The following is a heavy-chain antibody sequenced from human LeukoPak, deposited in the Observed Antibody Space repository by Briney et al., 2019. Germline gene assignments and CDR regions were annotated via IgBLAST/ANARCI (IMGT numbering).Heavy chain of an antibody. Sequence: ASVKVSCKVSGYTLTELSMHWVRQAPGQGLEWMGWINPNSGGTNYAQKFQGRVTMTRDTSISTAYMELSRLRSDDTAVYYCARDSWYYDSSGYPTAWGQGTTVTVSS. CDR2: INPNSGGT. CDR1: GYTLTELS. J-gene: IGHJ6*02. V-gene: IGHV1-2*02. D-gene: IGHD3-22*01. CDR3: ARDSWYYDSSGYPTA.